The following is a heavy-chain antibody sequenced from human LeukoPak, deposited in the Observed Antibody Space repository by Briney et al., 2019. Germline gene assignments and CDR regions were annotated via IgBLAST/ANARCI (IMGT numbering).Heavy chain of an antibody. Sequence: SETLSLTCTVSGGSISSYYGSWIRKPPGKGLEWIGYIYTSGSTNYNPSLKSRVIISVDTSKNQFSLKLSSVTAADTAVYYCARPDPVLDDAFDIWGQGTMVTVSS. J-gene: IGHJ3*02. CDR3: ARPDPVLDDAFDI. V-gene: IGHV4-4*09. CDR2: IYTSGST. D-gene: IGHD4/OR15-4a*01. CDR1: GGSISSYY.